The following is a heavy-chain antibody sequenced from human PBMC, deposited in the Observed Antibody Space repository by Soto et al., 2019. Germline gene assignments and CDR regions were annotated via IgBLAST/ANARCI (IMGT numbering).Heavy chain of an antibody. CDR3: ARGGGSFKTSEYFEY. CDR1: GYTFTGYY. CDR2: INPNSGGT. V-gene: IGHV1-2*04. J-gene: IGHJ4*02. D-gene: IGHD3-16*01. Sequence: ASVKVSCKASGYTFTGYYMHWVRQAPGQGLEWMGWINPNSGGTNYAQKFQGWVTMTRDTSISTAYMELSRLRSDDTAVYYCARGGGSFKTSEYFEYRGQGTLVTVSS.